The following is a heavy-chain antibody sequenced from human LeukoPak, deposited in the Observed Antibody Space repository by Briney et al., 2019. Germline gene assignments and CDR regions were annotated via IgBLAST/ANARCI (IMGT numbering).Heavy chain of an antibody. CDR3: ARDPNTMVRGGEEY. D-gene: IGHD3-10*01. V-gene: IGHV3-21*01. CDR2: ISSSSSYI. J-gene: IGHJ4*02. Sequence: GGSLRLSCAASGFTFSSYGMNWVRQAPGKGLEWVSSISSSSSYIYYADSVKGRFTISRDNAKNSLYLQMNSLRAEDTAVYYCARDPNTMVRGGEEYWGQGTLVTVSS. CDR1: GFTFSSYG.